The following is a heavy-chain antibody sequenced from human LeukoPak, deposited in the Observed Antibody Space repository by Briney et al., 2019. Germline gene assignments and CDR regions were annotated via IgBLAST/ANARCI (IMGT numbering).Heavy chain of an antibody. D-gene: IGHD2-2*01. J-gene: IGHJ4*02. CDR2: IYYSGST. Sequence: SETLSLTCTISGGSISSYYWSWIRQPPGKGLGWIGYIYYSGSTNYNPSLKSRVSMSVDTSKNQFSVRLTSVTAADTAVYYCARATSTSCYAIWGQGVLVTASS. CDR3: ARATSTSCYAI. V-gene: IGHV4-59*01. CDR1: GGSISSYY.